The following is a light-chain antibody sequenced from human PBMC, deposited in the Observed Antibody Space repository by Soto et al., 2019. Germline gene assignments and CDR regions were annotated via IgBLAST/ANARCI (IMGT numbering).Light chain of an antibody. Sequence: EIVLTQSPGTLSLSPGDRATLSCRASESLGSSYLAWYQQKPGQAPRLLIYSGSSRAAGIPDRFSGSGSATDFTLTISSLEPEDFATYYCQQANSFPHTFGQGTRLEIK. J-gene: IGKJ5*01. CDR3: QQANSFPHT. CDR2: SGS. V-gene: IGKV3-20*01. CDR1: ESLGSSY.